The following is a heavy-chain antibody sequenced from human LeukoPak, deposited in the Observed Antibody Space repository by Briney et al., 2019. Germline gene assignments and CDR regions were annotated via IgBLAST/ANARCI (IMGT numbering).Heavy chain of an antibody. Sequence: ASMKVSCKASGYSFTSYDINWVRQAPGQGPEWMGWMSPRSGSTGYAQKFQGRVAMTSDTSISTAYMELSRLTSEDTAVYYCARGASTAAKYGMDVWGRGTAVTVSS. V-gene: IGHV1-8*01. CDR3: ARGASTAAKYGMDV. D-gene: IGHD2-21*02. CDR1: GYSFTSYD. J-gene: IGHJ6*02. CDR2: MSPRSGST.